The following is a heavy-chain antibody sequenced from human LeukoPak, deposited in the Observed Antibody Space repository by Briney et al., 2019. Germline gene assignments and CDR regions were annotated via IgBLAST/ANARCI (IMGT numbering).Heavy chain of an antibody. D-gene: IGHD3-9*01. J-gene: IGHJ3*02. V-gene: IGHV3-48*03. CDR1: GFTFSSYE. CDR2: ISSSGSTI. CDR3: ARDPPYYDILTGPDAFDI. Sequence: SGGSLRLSCAASGFTFSSYEMNWVRQAPGKGLEWVSYISSSGSTIYYADSVKGRFTISRDNAKNSLYLQMNSLRAEDTAVYYCARDPPYYDILTGPDAFDIWGQGTMVTVSS.